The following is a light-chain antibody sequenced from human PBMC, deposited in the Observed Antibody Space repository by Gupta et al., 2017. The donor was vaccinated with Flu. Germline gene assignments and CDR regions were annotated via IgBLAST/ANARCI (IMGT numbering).Light chain of an antibody. CDR1: KLGNKF. J-gene: IGLJ1*01. CDR3: QAWDSSTSV. V-gene: IGLV3-1*01. CDR2: QHT. Sequence: SYELTQPPSVSVSPGQTARITCPGDKLGNKFASWYQQKPGQSPMLVIYQHTKRPSGIPGRFSASNSGNTATLTISGTQAMDEDDYYCQAWDSSTSVFGTGTKVTVL.